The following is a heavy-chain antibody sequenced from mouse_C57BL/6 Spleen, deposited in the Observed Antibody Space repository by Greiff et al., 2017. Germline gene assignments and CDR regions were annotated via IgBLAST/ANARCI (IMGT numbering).Heavy chain of an antibody. Sequence: EVQLQQSGPELVKPGASVKISCKASGYTFTDYYMNWVKQSHGKSLEWSGDINPNNGGTSYNQKFKGKATLTVDKSSSTAYMELRSLTSEDSAVYYCASSYYAMDYWGQGTSVTVSS. CDR2: INPNNGGT. J-gene: IGHJ4*01. CDR1: GYTFTDYY. V-gene: IGHV1-26*01. CDR3: ASSYYAMDY.